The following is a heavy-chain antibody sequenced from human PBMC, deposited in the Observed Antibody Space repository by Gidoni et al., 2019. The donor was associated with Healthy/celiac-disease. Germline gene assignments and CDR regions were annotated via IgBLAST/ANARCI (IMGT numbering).Heavy chain of an antibody. D-gene: IGHD3-3*01. J-gene: IGHJ6*03. CDR3: ASGFLEWSKPALSYYYYMDV. CDR1: GGTFSSYA. V-gene: IGHV1-69*06. CDR2: IIPIFGTA. Sequence: QVQLVQSGAEVKKPGSSVKVSCKASGGTFSSYAISWVRQAPGQGLEWMGGIIPIFGTANYAQKFQGRVTITADKSTSTAYMELSSLRSEDTAVYYCASGFLEWSKPALSYYYYMDVWGKGTTVTVSS.